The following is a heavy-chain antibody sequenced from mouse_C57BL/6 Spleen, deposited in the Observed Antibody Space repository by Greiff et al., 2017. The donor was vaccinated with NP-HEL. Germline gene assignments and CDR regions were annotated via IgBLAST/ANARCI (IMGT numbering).Heavy chain of an antibody. Sequence: QVQLQQSGAELARPGASVKMSCKASGYTFTSYTMHWVKQRPGQGLEWIGYINPSSGYTKYNQKFKDKATLTADKSSSTAYMQLSSLTSEDSAVYYCCTVDYYAMDYWGQGTSVTVSS. CDR3: CTVDYYAMDY. CDR2: INPSSGYT. D-gene: IGHD1-1*01. CDR1: GYTFTSYT. V-gene: IGHV1-4*01. J-gene: IGHJ4*01.